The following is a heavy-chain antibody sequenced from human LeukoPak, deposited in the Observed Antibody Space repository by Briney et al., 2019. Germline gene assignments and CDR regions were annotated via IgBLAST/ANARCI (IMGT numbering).Heavy chain of an antibody. D-gene: IGHD6-13*01. CDR2: IYTSGST. V-gene: IGHV4-4*07. CDR3: ARIYSSSWFLNWFDP. Sequence: SETLSLTCTVSGGSISSHYWSWVRQPAGKGLEWIGRIYTSGSTNYNPSLKSRVTMSVDTSKNQFSLKLNSVTAADTAVYYCARIYSSSWFLNWFDPWGQGTLVTVSS. J-gene: IGHJ5*02. CDR1: GGSISSHY.